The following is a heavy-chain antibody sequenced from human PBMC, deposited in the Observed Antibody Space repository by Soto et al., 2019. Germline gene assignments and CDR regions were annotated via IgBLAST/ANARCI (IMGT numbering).Heavy chain of an antibody. Sequence: GGSLRLSCEVSGFIFTNFWMHWVRQVPGKGLGWVSRIDTSGSSTSYADSVKGRFTISRDNAKNTVSLQMNSLRAEDTGVYYCAKDSWHFDLWSQGTLVTVSS. CDR1: GFIFTNFW. J-gene: IGHJ4*02. CDR2: IDTSGSST. CDR3: AKDSWHFDL. V-gene: IGHV3-74*01.